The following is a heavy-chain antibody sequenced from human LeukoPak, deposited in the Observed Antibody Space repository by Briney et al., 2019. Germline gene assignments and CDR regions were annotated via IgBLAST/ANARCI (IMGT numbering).Heavy chain of an antibody. D-gene: IGHD2-15*01. CDR2: INHSGST. J-gene: IGHJ4*02. Sequence: SETLSLTCAVYGGSLSGYYWSWIRPPPGKGLEWVGEINHSGSTNYNPPLKSRITISVDTSKNQFSLNLSSVTAADTAVYYCARGSWPLPSDYWGQGTLVTVSS. V-gene: IGHV4-34*01. CDR3: ARGSWPLPSDY. CDR1: GGSLSGYY.